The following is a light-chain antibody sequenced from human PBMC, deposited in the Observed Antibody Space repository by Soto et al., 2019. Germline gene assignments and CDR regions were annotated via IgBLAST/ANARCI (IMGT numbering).Light chain of an antibody. J-gene: IGLJ1*01. CDR1: SSVVGSYNR. CDR3: SSYTSSSTYV. V-gene: IGLV2-18*02. Sequence: QSALTQPPSVSGSPGQSVTISCTGTSSVVGSYNRVSWYQQPPGTAPKVMIYDVSNRPSGVPDRFSGSKSGNTAPLTISGFQAEDESDYYCSSYTSSSTYVFGTGTKVTVL. CDR2: DVS.